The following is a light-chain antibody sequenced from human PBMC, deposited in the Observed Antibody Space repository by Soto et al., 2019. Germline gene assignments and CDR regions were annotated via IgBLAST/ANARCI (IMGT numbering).Light chain of an antibody. CDR1: QSINSY. CDR3: QQSYSALRWT. CDR2: AAS. J-gene: IGKJ1*01. V-gene: IGKV1-39*01. Sequence: DIQMTQSPSSLSASVGDRVTITCRASQSINSYLNWYQQKAGKAPKHLIYAASSLQSGVPSRFSGSGSGTDFTLTISSLQPEDFATFYCQQSYSALRWTFGQGTKVEIK.